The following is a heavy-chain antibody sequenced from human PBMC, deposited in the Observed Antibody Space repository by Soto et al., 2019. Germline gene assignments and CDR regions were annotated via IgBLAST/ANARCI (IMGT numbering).Heavy chain of an antibody. D-gene: IGHD4-17*01. V-gene: IGHV3-30*18. J-gene: IGHJ3*02. CDR2: ISYDGSNK. CDR3: AKDKSYGDYVSLFAFDI. Sequence: VQLVESGGGVVQPGRSLRLSCAASGFTFSSYGMHWVRQAPGKGLEWVAVISYDGSNKYYADSVKGRFTISRDNSKNTLYLQMNSLRAEDTAVYYCAKDKSYGDYVSLFAFDIWGQGTMVTVSS. CDR1: GFTFSSYG.